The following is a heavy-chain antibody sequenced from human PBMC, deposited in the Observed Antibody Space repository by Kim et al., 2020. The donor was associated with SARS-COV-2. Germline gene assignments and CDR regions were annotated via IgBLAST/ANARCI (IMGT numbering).Heavy chain of an antibody. Sequence: SETLSLTSSVSVGCISRGGYYWSWVRQHPGEGLGWIGYIFYSGSTYYNASLKSRVTISLDTAKNQFSLKLSSVNAADTAVYFCARTKDCSSTSCYSDYYYIDVWGKGTTVTVS. D-gene: IGHD2-2*01. J-gene: IGHJ6*03. CDR2: IFYSGST. CDR3: ARTKDCSSTSCYSDYYYIDV. V-gene: IGHV4-31*03. CDR1: VGCISRGGYY.